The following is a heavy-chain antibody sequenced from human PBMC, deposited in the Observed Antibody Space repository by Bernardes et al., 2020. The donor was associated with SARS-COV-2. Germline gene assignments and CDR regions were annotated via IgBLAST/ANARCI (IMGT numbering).Heavy chain of an antibody. CDR3: ARDEALPVWGNYRHGAGNFHY. Sequence: SETLSLTCTVSGGSISSNDYYWNWIRQSPGKGLEWIGYIYYSGSTGYSPSLKSRVAISVDTSKNQFSLNLNSVTAADTAVYYCARDEALPVWGNYRHGAGNFHYWGQGILVTVSS. J-gene: IGHJ4*02. CDR2: IYYSGST. V-gene: IGHV4-30-4*01. D-gene: IGHD3-16*02. CDR1: GGSISSNDYY.